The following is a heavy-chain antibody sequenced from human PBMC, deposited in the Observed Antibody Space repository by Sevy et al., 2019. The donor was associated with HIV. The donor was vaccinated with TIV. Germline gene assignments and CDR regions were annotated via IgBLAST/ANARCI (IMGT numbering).Heavy chain of an antibody. CDR3: AAGTGTSDFDY. Sequence: GGSLRLSFAASGFTFSEAWMSWVRQAPGKGLEWVGRIKSKTDAATRDFAAPVRGRFSISRDDSANTVYLVMNNLKPEDTGVYYCAAGTGTSDFDYWGQGTLVTVSS. CDR2: IKSKTDAATR. CDR1: GFTFSEAW. D-gene: IGHD1-7*01. J-gene: IGHJ4*02. V-gene: IGHV3-15*01.